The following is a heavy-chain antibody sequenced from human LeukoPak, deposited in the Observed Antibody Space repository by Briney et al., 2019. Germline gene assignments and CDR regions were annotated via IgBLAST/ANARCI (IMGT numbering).Heavy chain of an antibody. CDR3: AKVNPPRGGRSGWYEANDY. J-gene: IGHJ4*02. CDR2: ISDSGGST. CDR1: GFTVTDYA. D-gene: IGHD6-19*01. Sequence: GGSLRLSCAASGFTVTDYALSWVRQAPGKGLEWVSVISDSGGSTYYADSARGRFTTFRDNSKNTLHLQMNSLRAEDTAVYYCAKVNPPRGGRSGWYEANDYWGQGTLVTVSS. V-gene: IGHV3-23*01.